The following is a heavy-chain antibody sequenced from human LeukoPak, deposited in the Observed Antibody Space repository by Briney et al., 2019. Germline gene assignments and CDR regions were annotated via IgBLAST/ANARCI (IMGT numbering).Heavy chain of an antibody. CDR2: LNGYRDYT. CDR1: GFTFSRYY. V-gene: IGHV3-74*01. D-gene: IGHD6-19*01. Sequence: GGSLRLSCEVSGFTFSRYYMYWVRQIPAKGLAWVSRLNGYRDYTDYEDSVKGRFTISRDNAKNTLFLQMNSLRAEDTAVYYCVRGSNDWSGMDVWGQGTTVTVSS. CDR3: VRGSNDWSGMDV. J-gene: IGHJ6*02.